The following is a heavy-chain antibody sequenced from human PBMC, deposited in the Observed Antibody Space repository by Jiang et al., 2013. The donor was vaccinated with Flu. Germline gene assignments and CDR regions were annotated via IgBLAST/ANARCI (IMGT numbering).Heavy chain of an antibody. CDR1: GGSISSYY. J-gene: IGHJ4*02. V-gene: IGHV4-59*01. CDR3: ARVGRDGYGDFDY. Sequence: GPGLVKPSETLSLTCTVSGGSISSYYWSWIRQPPGKGLEWIGYIYYSGSTNYNPSLKSRVTISVDTSKNQFSLKLSSVTAADTAVYYCARVGRDGYGDFDYWGQGTLVTVSS. CDR2: IYYSGST. D-gene: IGHD5-24*01.